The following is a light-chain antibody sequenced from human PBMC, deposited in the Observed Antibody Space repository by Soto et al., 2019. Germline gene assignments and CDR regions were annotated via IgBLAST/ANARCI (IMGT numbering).Light chain of an antibody. CDR2: DAS. Sequence: EIVLTQSPATLSVSPGERATLSCRASQSVNNYLHWYQQKPGQAPRLLIFDASNRATGIPPRFSGSGSATDFTLTISSLEPEDFAVYYCQHRIIWPVSFGQGTRLEIK. CDR1: QSVNNY. CDR3: QHRIIWPVS. J-gene: IGKJ5*01. V-gene: IGKV3-11*01.